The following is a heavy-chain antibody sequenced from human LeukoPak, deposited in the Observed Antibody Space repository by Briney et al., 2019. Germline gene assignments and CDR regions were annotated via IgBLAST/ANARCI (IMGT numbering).Heavy chain of an antibody. V-gene: IGHV5-51*01. D-gene: IGHD5-18*01. CDR1: GYSFTSYW. Sequence: GESLKISCKGSGYSFTSYWIGWVRQMPGKGLEWMGIIYPGDSDTRYSPSFQGQVTISADKSISTAYLQWSSLKASDTAMYYCATHSPNPPDTAMGAPSDAFDIWGQGTMVTVSS. J-gene: IGHJ3*02. CDR2: IYPGDSDT. CDR3: ATHSPNPPDTAMGAPSDAFDI.